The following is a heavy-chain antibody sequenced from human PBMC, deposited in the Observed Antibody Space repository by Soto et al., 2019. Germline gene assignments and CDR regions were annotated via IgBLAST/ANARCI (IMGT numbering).Heavy chain of an antibody. CDR2: VSHSGST. Sequence: QVQLQESGPGLVKPSETLSLTCTVSDGSIGSYYWSWIRQPPGKGLEWIGYVSHSGSTTYNPSLKRPLNISPDTSNNQFSLRLSSVTAADTAVYYCAREGTSVDSYYYYGLAVWGQGTTVTVSS. J-gene: IGHJ6*02. CDR3: AREGTSVDSYYYYGLAV. V-gene: IGHV4-59*01. D-gene: IGHD5-12*01. CDR1: DGSIGSYY.